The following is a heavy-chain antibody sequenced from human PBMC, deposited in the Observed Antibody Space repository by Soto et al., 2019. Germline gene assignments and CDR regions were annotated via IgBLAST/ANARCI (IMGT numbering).Heavy chain of an antibody. J-gene: IGHJ3*02. D-gene: IGHD1-1*01. CDR2: IYLDDSDT. Sequence: XESLKISCKASGYSFNSYWLGWVRQMPGKGLDWMGIIYLDDSDTKYSPSFQGQVTISGDKSISTAYLQWSSLKASDTAMYFCASRRRTTDAFDTWGQGPMVTVSS. CDR1: GYSFNSYW. CDR3: ASRRRTTDAFDT. V-gene: IGHV5-51*01.